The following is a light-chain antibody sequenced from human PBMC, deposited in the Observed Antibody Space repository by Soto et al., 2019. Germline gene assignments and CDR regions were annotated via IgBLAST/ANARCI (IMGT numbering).Light chain of an antibody. J-gene: IGKJ2*01. Sequence: DIQMTQSPSTLSASIGDRVTITCRASQSINGRLAWYQQKPGRPPKLLIYDVSFLGSGVPSRFSGSGSRTYFNLTISSLRPDDFATFYCQQYKVYPYTFGQGTRLDIQ. CDR3: QQYKVYPYT. CDR1: QSINGR. V-gene: IGKV1-5*01. CDR2: DVS.